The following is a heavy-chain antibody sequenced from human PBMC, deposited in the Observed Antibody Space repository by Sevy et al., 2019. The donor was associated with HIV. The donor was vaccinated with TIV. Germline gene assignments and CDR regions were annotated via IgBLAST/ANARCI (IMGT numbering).Heavy chain of an antibody. CDR2: INSGGRT. CDR3: ARYYDFWGMDV. D-gene: IGHD3-3*01. V-gene: IGHV3-53*01. Sequence: GGSLRLSCAASGFTVSSNYMNWVRQAPGRGLEWVSVINSGGRTHYADSVKGRFTISRDNTKNTLYLQMNSLRAEDTAVYYCARYYDFWGMDVWGQWTTVTVSS. J-gene: IGHJ6*02. CDR1: GFTVSSNY.